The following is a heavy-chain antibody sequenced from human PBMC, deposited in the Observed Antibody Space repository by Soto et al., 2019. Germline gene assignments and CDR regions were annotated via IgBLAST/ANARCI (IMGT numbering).Heavy chain of an antibody. Sequence: SETLSLTCAVYGGSFSGYYWSWIRQPPGKGLEWIGEINHSGSTNYNPSLKSRVTTSVDTSKNQFSLKLSSVTAADTAVYYCARAPAGDFWSGYYGPYYYYGMDVWGQGTTVTVSS. D-gene: IGHD3-3*01. CDR1: GGSFSGYY. CDR3: ARAPAGDFWSGYYGPYYYYGMDV. J-gene: IGHJ6*02. V-gene: IGHV4-34*01. CDR2: INHSGST.